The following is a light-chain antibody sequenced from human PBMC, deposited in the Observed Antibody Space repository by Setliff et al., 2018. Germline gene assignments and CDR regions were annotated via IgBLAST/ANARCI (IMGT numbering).Light chain of an antibody. CDR3: RSYDSSLSGSV. CDR1: SSNIGGGYD. V-gene: IGLV1-40*01. Sequence: QSALTQAPSASGAPGQAVAISRTGSSSNIGGGYDVHWYHQLPGTAPKLLIFDISNRPSGVPDRFSGSKSGTSASLTITGLQAEDEADYYCRSYDSSLSGSVFGTGTKVTVL. CDR2: DIS. J-gene: IGLJ1*01.